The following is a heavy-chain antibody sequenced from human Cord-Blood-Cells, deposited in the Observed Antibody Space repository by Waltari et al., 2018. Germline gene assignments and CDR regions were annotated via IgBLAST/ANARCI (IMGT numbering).Heavy chain of an antibody. CDR1: GFTFSNAW. V-gene: IGHV3-15*01. D-gene: IGHD6-6*01. CDR3: TTPIEYSSSGLYYFDY. CDR2: IKSKTDGGTT. J-gene: IGHJ4*02. Sequence: EVQLVESGGGLVKPGGSLRLSCAASGFTFSNAWMSWVRQAPGKGLEWVGRIKSKTDGGTTDYAAPVKGRFTISRDDSKNTLYLQMNSLKTEDTAVYYCTTPIEYSSSGLYYFDYWGQGTLVTVSS.